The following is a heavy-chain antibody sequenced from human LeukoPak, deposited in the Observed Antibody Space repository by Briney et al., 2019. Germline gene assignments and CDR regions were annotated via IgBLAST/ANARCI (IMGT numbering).Heavy chain of an antibody. D-gene: IGHD3-22*01. CDR2: VNVNNGDT. V-gene: IGHV1-2*06. Sequence: GASVKVSCKTSGYTFSRHYIHWVRQAPGQGREWMGRVNVNNGDTKYAQKFQGRVTMTRDTSITTVYMELASLRSDDTAVFYCAREVGYSTSYYGRFDPWGQGTLVIVSS. CDR3: AREVGYSTSYYGRFDP. CDR1: GYTFSRHY. J-gene: IGHJ5*02.